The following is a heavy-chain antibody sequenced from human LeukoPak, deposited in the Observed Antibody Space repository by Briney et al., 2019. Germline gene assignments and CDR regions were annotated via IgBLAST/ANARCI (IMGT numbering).Heavy chain of an antibody. D-gene: IGHD3-22*01. J-gene: IGHJ5*02. CDR2: IKQDGSEK. CDR1: GFTFSTYW. V-gene: IGHV3-7*01. CDR3: ARMTADSDGYWWGYNWFDP. Sequence: PGGSLRLSCAASGFTFSTYWMSWVRQAPGKGLEWVANIKQDGSEKYYVDSVKGRFTISRDNAENSLYLQMNSLRAEDTAVYYCARMTADSDGYWWGYNWFDPWGQGTLVTVSS.